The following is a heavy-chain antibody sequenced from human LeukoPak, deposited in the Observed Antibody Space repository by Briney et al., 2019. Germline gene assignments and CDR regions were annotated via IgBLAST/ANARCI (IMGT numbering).Heavy chain of an antibody. V-gene: IGHV1-69*04. CDR2: IIPILGIA. Sequence: GASVKVSCKASGGTFSSYAISWVRQAPGQGLEWMGRIIPILGIANYAQKFQGRVTITADKSTSTAYMELSSLRSEDTAVYYCARDSNLVYSGSYYGGGAFDIWGQGTMVTVSS. D-gene: IGHD1-26*01. J-gene: IGHJ3*02. CDR1: GGTFSSYA. CDR3: ARDSNLVYSGSYYGGGAFDI.